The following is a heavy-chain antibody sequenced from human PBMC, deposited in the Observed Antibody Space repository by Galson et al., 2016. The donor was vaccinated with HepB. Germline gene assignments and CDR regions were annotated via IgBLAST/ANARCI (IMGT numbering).Heavy chain of an antibody. J-gene: IGHJ3*01. CDR2: IDPTDSYS. Sequence: QSGAEVKKPGESLRISCRGSGYRFTNYWISWVRQMPGKGLEWMGRIDPTDSYSNYSPSFQGYVTISADKSTSTAHLQWSSLRASDTAMYYCARQHRSGAYYVGDLGGQGTMVTVSS. V-gene: IGHV5-10-1*01. D-gene: IGHD3-22*01. CDR1: GYRFTNYW. CDR3: ARQHRSGAYYVGDL.